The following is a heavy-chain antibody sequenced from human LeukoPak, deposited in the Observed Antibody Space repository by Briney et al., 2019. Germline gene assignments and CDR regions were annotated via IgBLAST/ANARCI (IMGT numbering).Heavy chain of an antibody. J-gene: IGHJ4*02. CDR1: GDSVSSNSAA. D-gene: IGHD1-1*01. CDR2: TYYRSKWYT. V-gene: IGHV6-1*01. Sequence: SQTLSLTCAISGDSVSSNSAAWNWIRQSPSRGLEWLGRTYYRSKWYTYYAVSVKSRISINRDTSKNQISLQLNSVTPEDAAVYYCARSTGPNDYWGQGTLVTVSS. CDR3: ARSTGPNDY.